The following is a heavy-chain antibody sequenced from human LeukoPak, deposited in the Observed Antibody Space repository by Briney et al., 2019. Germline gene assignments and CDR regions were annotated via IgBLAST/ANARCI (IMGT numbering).Heavy chain of an antibody. CDR1: GFTFSSYA. J-gene: IGHJ4*02. V-gene: IGHV3-23*01. D-gene: IGHD3-22*01. CDR2: ISGSGGST. Sequence: GGSLRLSCAASGFTFSSYAMSWVRQAPGKGLEWVSVISGSGGSTFYADSVKGRFTISRDNSKNTLYLQMNSLRAEDAAVYYCARANYYDSSLGFDYWGQGTLVTVSS. CDR3: ARANYYDSSLGFDY.